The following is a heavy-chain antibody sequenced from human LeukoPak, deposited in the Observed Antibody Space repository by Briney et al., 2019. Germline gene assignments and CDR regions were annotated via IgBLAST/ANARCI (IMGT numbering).Heavy chain of an antibody. J-gene: IGHJ5*02. CDR2: INPSGGST. CDR3: ARQGTTVLKPPYSWFDP. Sequence: ASVKVSCKASGYSCTSYYIHCERPAPEQVLEWIGIINPSGGSTSYAQKFHGRVTMTRDTSTSTVYIELSILRTEDTAVYYCARQGTTVLKPPYSWFDPWGQGTLVIVSS. CDR1: GYSCTSYY. V-gene: IGHV1-46*01. D-gene: IGHD4-23*01.